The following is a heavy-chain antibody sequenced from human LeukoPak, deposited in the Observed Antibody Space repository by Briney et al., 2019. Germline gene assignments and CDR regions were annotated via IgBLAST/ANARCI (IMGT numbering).Heavy chain of an antibody. V-gene: IGHV4-39*07. CDR3: ARARGGTRWFDP. CDR1: GGSISSSSYY. J-gene: IGHJ5*02. D-gene: IGHD1-26*01. Sequence: SETLSLTCTVSGGSISSSSYYWGWIRQPPGKGLEWIGSIYYSGSTYYSPSLKSRVTISVDTSKNQFSLKLSSVTAADTAVYYCARARGGTRWFDPWGQGTLVTVSS. CDR2: IYYSGST.